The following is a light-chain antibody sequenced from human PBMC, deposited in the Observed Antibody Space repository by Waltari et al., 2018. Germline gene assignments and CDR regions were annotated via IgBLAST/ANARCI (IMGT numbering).Light chain of an antibody. CDR2: DVS. Sequence: TGTRSDVGGYNYVSWYQQHPGKAPKLIIYDVSDRPSGVSNRFSGSKSGNTASLTVSGLQAEDEADYFCSSYTGSNTWVFGGGTKLTVL. CDR1: RSDVGGYNY. V-gene: IGLV2-14*03. J-gene: IGLJ3*02. CDR3: SSYTGSNTWV.